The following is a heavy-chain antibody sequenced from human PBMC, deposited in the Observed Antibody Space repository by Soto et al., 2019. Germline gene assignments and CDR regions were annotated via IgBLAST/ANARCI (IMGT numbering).Heavy chain of an antibody. D-gene: IGHD4-17*01. Sequence: VASVKVSCKACGGTFSSYAISLVRQAPGQGLEWVGGITPIFSTAIYAQKFQGRVTITADESTTTAYMELSSLRSEDTAMYYCASTVVTPYGDYHGMDVWGQGTTVTVSS. CDR1: GGTFSSYA. V-gene: IGHV1-69*13. CDR3: ASTVVTPYGDYHGMDV. J-gene: IGHJ6*02. CDR2: ITPIFSTA.